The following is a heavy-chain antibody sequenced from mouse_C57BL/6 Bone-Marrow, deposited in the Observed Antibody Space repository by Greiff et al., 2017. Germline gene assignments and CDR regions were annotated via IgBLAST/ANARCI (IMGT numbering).Heavy chain of an antibody. Sequence: EVKVEESGGGLVKPGGSLKLSCAASGFTFSSYAMSWVRQTPEQRLEWVATISDGGSYTYYPDNVKGRFTFSRDNAKNNLYLQMSHLKSEDTAMYYCARDYYGSSWAYWGQGTLVTVSA. D-gene: IGHD1-1*01. CDR1: GFTFSSYA. CDR3: ARDYYGSSWAY. CDR2: ISDGGSYT. J-gene: IGHJ3*01. V-gene: IGHV5-4*03.